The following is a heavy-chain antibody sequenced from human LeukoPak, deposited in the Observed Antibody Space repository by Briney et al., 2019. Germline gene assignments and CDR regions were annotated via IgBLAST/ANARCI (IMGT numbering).Heavy chain of an antibody. J-gene: IGHJ4*02. CDR3: AGSWFYRDYFEY. D-gene: IGHD3-10*01. CDR2: LSYDGSNE. Sequence: PGGPLRLSCAASGFPFSSYGMHWVRQAPGKGLEWVAVLSYDGSNEYYADSVKGRFTISRDNSKNTLYLQMNSLRVEDTAVYYCAGSWFYRDYFEYWGQGTLVTVSS. CDR1: GFPFSSYG. V-gene: IGHV3-30*03.